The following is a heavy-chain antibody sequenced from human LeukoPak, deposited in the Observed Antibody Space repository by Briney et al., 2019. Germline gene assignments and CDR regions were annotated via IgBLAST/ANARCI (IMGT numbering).Heavy chain of an antibody. D-gene: IGHD3-10*01. V-gene: IGHV1-69*05. CDR3: ARNSGSGYYYYSMDV. Sequence: SSLKVSCKASGGTFSSYAISWVREAPGQGLEWMGGMIPMFGTANYAQKFQGRGTNTTDESTSTAYMEVSGLRSEETAVYYCARNSGSGYYYYSMDVWGKGTTVTVSS. CDR1: GGTFSSYA. J-gene: IGHJ6*03. CDR2: MIPMFGTA.